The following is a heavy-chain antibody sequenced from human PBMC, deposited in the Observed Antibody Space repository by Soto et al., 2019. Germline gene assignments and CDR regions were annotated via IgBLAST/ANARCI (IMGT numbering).Heavy chain of an antibody. V-gene: IGHV4-61*08. CDR2: LYYTSVS. J-gene: IGHJ3*01. D-gene: IGHD2-21*01. CDR1: GVSVSSGDYY. CDR3: ARTARWWDSGGYAFDV. Sequence: QVQLQESGPGLVKPSETLSLTCTVSGVSVSSGDYYWSWIRQSAGKGLEWIGCLYYTSVSNYNPSLKSRVTISEDTSKNQFSLKLSSVTAADTAVYYCARTARWWDSGGYAFDVWGQGTMVSVSS.